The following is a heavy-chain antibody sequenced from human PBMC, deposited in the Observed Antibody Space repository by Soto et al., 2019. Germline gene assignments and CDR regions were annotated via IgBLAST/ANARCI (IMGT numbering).Heavy chain of an antibody. J-gene: IGHJ6*02. V-gene: IGHV1-18*01. CDR1: GYTFTSYG. D-gene: IGHD4-17*01. Sequence: ASVKVSCKASGYTFTSYGISWVRQAPGQGLEWMGWISAYNGTANYAQKLQGRVTITADESTSTAYMELSSLRSEDTAVYYCARVRFRSTVVSLYYYYGMDVWGQGTTVTVSS. CDR3: ARVRFRSTVVSLYYYYGMDV. CDR2: ISAYNGTA.